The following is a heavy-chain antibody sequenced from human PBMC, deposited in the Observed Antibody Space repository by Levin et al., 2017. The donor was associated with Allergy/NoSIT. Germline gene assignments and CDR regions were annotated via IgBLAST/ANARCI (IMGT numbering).Heavy chain of an antibody. CDR1: GFTFSSYD. V-gene: IGHV3-13*01. CDR2: IVTAGDT. D-gene: IGHD6-13*01. J-gene: IGHJ2*01. CDR3: ARAKLVAAAGSWYFDL. Sequence: GGSLRLSCAASGFTFSSYDMHWVRQATGKGLEWVSGIVTAGDTYYAGSVKGRFTISRENAKNSLYLQMDSLSAGDTAVYYCARAKLVAAAGSWYFDLWGRGILVTVSS.